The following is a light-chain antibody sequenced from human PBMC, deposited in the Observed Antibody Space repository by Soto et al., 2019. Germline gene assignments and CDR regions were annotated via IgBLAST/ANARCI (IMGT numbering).Light chain of an antibody. J-gene: IGKJ1*01. V-gene: IGKV4-1*01. Sequence: DIVLTPSPDSLAVSLGERATINCKSSQSVLYSPNNKNYLAWYQQKPGQPPKLLIYWASTRESGVPDRFSGSGSGTDFTLTISSLQAEDVAFYYCQQYHSAPQSFGQGTKVEIK. CDR3: QQYHSAPQS. CDR2: WAS. CDR1: QSVLYSPNNKNY.